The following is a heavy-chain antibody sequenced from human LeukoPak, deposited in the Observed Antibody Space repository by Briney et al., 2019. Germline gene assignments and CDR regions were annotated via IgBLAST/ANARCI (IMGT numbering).Heavy chain of an antibody. Sequence: TRSPTGTVSGASISSGSSDWSWIRQPAGRGLEGTGRIYTSGSTNYNPSLKSQVTISVDTSKNQSSLKLTSVTAADTSVYYCARQTGSGLFILPGGQGTLVTVSS. D-gene: IGHD3/OR15-3a*01. V-gene: IGHV4-61*02. J-gene: IGHJ4*02. CDR2: IYTSGST. CDR1: GASISSGSSD. CDR3: ARQTGSGLFILP.